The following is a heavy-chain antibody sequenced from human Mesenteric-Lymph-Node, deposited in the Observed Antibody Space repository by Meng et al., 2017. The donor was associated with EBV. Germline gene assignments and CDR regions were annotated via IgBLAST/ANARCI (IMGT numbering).Heavy chain of an antibody. V-gene: IGHV4-39*07. CDR1: GGSLSSSIHY. J-gene: IGHJ4*02. Sequence: QVPLGGVAPGLGKPSGTLSLTWAFSGGSLSSSIHYWGWLRQPPGKGLGWNWNHHYSGSTSSNPSLKSPLTLSVDPSKNPFSLKLSSVTAADTAVYYCARDLRYDILTGYLIGPNFDCWGQGTLVTVSS. D-gene: IGHD3-9*01. CDR3: ARDLRYDILTGYLIGPNFDC. CDR2: HHYSGST.